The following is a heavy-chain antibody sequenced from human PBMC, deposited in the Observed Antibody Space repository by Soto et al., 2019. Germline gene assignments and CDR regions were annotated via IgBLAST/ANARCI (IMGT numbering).Heavy chain of an antibody. J-gene: IGHJ4*02. Sequence: GASVKVSCKASGGTFSSYAISWVRQAPGQGLELMGGIIPIFGTANYAQKFQGRVTITADESTSTAYMELSSLRSEDTAVYYCARAYPYSSGWYLDYWGQGTLVTVSS. CDR1: GGTFSSYA. CDR3: ARAYPYSSGWYLDY. CDR2: IIPIFGTA. D-gene: IGHD6-19*01. V-gene: IGHV1-69*13.